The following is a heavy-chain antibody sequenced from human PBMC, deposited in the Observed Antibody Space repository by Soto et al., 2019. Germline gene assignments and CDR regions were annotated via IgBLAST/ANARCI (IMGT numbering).Heavy chain of an antibody. V-gene: IGHV1-2*02. Sequence: ASVNVSCKSSGYTFTGYYMHWVRQSPGQGLEWMGWINPNSGGTNYAQKFQGRVTMTRDTSISTAYMELSRLRSDDTAVYYCARDRAPMGITGTTYLHAFDIWGQGTMVTVSS. CDR2: INPNSGGT. CDR1: GYTFTGYY. CDR3: ARDRAPMGITGTTYLHAFDI. J-gene: IGHJ3*02. D-gene: IGHD1-20*01.